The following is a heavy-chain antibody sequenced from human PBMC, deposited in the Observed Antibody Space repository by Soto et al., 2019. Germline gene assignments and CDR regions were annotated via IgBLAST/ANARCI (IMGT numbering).Heavy chain of an antibody. CDR3: ARRGSGSYYDY. CDR1: GFTFSSDA. D-gene: IGHD1-26*01. CDR2: SSGSGGST. J-gene: IGHJ4*02. V-gene: IGHV3-23*01. Sequence: EVQLLESGGGLVQPGGSLRLSCAASGFTFSSDAMRWVRQAPVKGLEWVSASSGSGGSTYYADSVKSRFTISRDNSKNTLYLQMNSLRAEDTAVYYCARRGSGSYYDYWGQGTLVTVSS.